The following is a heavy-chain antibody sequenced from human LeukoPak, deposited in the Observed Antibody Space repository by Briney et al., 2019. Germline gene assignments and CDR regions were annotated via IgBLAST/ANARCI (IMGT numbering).Heavy chain of an antibody. V-gene: IGHV4-34*01. J-gene: IGHJ4*02. D-gene: IGHD3-22*01. CDR2: INHSGST. CDR1: GGSFSGYY. Sequence: PSETLSLTCAVYGGSFSGYYWSWIRQPPGKGLEWIGEINHSGSTNYNPSLKSRVTISVDTSKNQFSLKLSSVTAADTAVYYCARRRQTLYYDSSGHLGYWGQGTLVTVSS. CDR3: ARRRQTLYYDSSGHLGY.